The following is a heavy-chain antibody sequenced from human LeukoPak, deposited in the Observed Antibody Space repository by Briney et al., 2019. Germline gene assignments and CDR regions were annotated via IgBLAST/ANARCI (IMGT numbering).Heavy chain of an antibody. CDR2: IRSKANSYAT. CDR1: GFTFSGSA. V-gene: IGHV3-73*01. J-gene: IGHJ4*02. D-gene: IGHD4-17*01. CDR3: AKPGYGDYFDY. Sequence: PGGSLRLSCAASGFTFSGSAMHWVRQASGKGLEWVGRIRSKANSYATAYAASVKGRFTISRDDSKNTAYLQMNSLKTEDTAVYYCAKPGYGDYFDYWGQGTLVTVSS.